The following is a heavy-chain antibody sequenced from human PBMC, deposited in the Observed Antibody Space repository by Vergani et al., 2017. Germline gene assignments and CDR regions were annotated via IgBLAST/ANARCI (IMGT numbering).Heavy chain of an antibody. CDR3: ARVDFWSGYFHFDY. CDR1: GFTFSDHY. V-gene: IGHV3-72*01. CDR2: SRNKANSYTT. J-gene: IGHJ4*02. Sequence: EVQLVESGGGLVQPGGSLRLSCAASGFTFSDHYMDWVRQAPGKGLEWVGRSRNKANSYTTEYAASVKGRFTISRDDSKNSLYLQMNSLKTEDTAVYYGARVDFWSGYFHFDYWGQGTLVTVSS. D-gene: IGHD3-3*01.